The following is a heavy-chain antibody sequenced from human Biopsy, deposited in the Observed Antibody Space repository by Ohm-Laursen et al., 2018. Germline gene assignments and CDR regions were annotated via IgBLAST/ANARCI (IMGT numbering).Heavy chain of an antibody. CDR2: IISMVGTP. CDR3: TRGGYYYDSLAYYYWFDP. V-gene: IGHV1-69*04. CDR1: GGTFNNYG. Sequence: SSVKVSCKASGGTFNNYGITWVRQAPEQGLGRAGRIISMVGTPKYAQKSQGRATITVDKSTSTAYLDLSSLKSEDTAVYYCTRGGYYYDSLAYYYWFDPWGQGTLVTVSS. J-gene: IGHJ5*02. D-gene: IGHD3-22*01.